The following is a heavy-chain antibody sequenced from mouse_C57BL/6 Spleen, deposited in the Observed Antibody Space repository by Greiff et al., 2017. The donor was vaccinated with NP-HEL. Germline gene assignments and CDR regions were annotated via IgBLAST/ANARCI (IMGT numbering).Heavy chain of an antibody. V-gene: IGHV5-17*01. Sequence: EVQVVESGGGLVKPGGSLKLSCAASGFTFSDYEMHWVRQAPEKGLEWVAYISSGSSTIYYADTVKGRFTISRDNAKNTLFLQMTSLRSEDTAMYYCARPKGYGSYYFDYWGQGTTLTVSS. J-gene: IGHJ2*01. D-gene: IGHD1-1*01. CDR1: GFTFSDYE. CDR2: ISSGSSTI. CDR3: ARPKGYGSYYFDY.